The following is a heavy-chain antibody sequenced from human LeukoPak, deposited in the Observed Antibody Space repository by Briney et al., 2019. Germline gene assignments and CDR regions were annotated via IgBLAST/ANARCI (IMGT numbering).Heavy chain of an antibody. CDR1: GFTFSSYS. D-gene: IGHD6-6*01. CDR2: IRYDGSNK. CDR3: ANPQLSSPPYYFDY. V-gene: IGHV3-30*02. Sequence: GGSLRLSCAASGFTFSSYSMNWVRQAPGKGLEWVAFIRYDGSNKYYADSVKGRFTISRDNSKNTLYLQMNSLRAEDTAVYYCANPQLSSPPYYFDYWGQGTLVTVSS. J-gene: IGHJ4*02.